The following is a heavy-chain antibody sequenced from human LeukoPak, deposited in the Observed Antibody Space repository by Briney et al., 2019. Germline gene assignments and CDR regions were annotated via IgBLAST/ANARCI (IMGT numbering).Heavy chain of an antibody. J-gene: IGHJ4*02. V-gene: IGHV3-30-3*01. CDR1: GFIFSSYA. Sequence: GGSLRLPCAASGFIFSSYAMHWVRQAPGKGLEWVAVISYDGSNKYYADSVKGRFTISRDNSKNTLYLQMNSLRAEDTAVYYCAGPYDYWGQGTLVTVSS. CDR2: ISYDGSNK. CDR3: AGPYDY.